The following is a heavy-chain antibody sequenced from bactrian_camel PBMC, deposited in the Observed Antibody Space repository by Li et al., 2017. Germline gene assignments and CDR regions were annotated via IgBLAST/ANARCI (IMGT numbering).Heavy chain of an antibody. J-gene: IGHJ6*01. CDR2: IDSDGTI. D-gene: IGHD6*01. V-gene: IGHV3S6*01. CDR1: GYRYSTYC. CDR3: STSWQDDGNS. Sequence: VQLVESGGGSVQAGESLRLSCVVSGYRYSTYCMGWFRKRPGKAREGVASIDSDGTISYADSVKGRFTISRDNAKNTLYLRLTVLKIEDTAMYYCSTSWQDDGNSWGQGTQVTVS.